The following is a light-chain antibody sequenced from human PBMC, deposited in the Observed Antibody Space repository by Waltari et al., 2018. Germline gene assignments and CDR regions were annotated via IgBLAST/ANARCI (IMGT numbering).Light chain of an antibody. J-gene: IGLJ1*01. V-gene: IGLV2-14*01. Sequence: QSALTQPASVSGSPGQSITISCAGTRSDIGAYNYVSWYPLHPGKAPKLIIYGVTNRPSGVSTRFSGSKSGNTASLTISGLQADDEADYYCSSYTRSSSLYVFGGGTTVTV. CDR3: SSYTRSSSLYV. CDR1: RSDIGAYNY. CDR2: GVT.